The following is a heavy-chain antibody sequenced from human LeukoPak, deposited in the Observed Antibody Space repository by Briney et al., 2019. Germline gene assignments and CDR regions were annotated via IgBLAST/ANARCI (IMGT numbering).Heavy chain of an antibody. J-gene: IGHJ4*02. Sequence: GGSLRLSCAASGFTFSSYEMNWVRQAPGKGLEWVSAISGSGGSTYYADSVEGRFTISRDNSKNTLYLQMNSLRAEDTAVYYCARGAGYSYGYFDYWGQGTLVTVSS. CDR1: GFTFSSYE. CDR2: ISGSGGST. V-gene: IGHV3-23*01. CDR3: ARGAGYSYGYFDY. D-gene: IGHD5-18*01.